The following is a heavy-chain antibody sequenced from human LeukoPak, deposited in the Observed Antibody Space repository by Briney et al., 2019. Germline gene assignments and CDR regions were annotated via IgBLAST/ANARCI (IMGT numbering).Heavy chain of an antibody. CDR1: GFTFSSYS. J-gene: IGHJ5*02. V-gene: IGHV3-21*01. D-gene: IGHD6-6*01. CDR2: ISSSSSYI. Sequence: GGSLRLSCAASGFTFSSYSMNWVRQAPGKGLEWVSSISSSSSYIYYADSVKGRFTISRDNAKNSLYLRMNSLRAEDTAVYYCASSVKGQLVHWFDPWGQGTLVTVSS. CDR3: ASSVKGQLVHWFDP.